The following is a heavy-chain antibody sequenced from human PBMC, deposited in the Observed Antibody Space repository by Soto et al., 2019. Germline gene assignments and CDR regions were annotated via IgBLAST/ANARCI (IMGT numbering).Heavy chain of an antibody. CDR2: IRSKAYGGTT. Sequence: GGSLRLSCAASGFTFSSYAMSWVRQAPGKGLEWVGFIRSKAYGGTTEYAASVKGRFTISRDDSKSIAYLQMNSLKTEDTAVYYCTRESVAAAATPNWFDPWGQGTLVTVSS. CDR1: GFTFSSYA. V-gene: IGHV3-49*04. J-gene: IGHJ5*02. D-gene: IGHD6-13*01. CDR3: TRESVAAAATPNWFDP.